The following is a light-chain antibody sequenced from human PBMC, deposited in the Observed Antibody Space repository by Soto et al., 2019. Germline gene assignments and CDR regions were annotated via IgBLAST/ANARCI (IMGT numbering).Light chain of an antibody. CDR2: ENN. J-gene: IGLJ1*01. CDR3: GTWDSSLSAYV. CDR1: SSNIGNNY. V-gene: IGLV1-51*02. Sequence: QSVLTQPPSVSAAPGQKVTMSCSGSSSNIGNNYVSWYQQLPGTAPKLLIYENNKRPSGIPDRFSGSKPGTSATLGITGLQTGDEADYYCGTWDSSLSAYVFGTGTKITVL.